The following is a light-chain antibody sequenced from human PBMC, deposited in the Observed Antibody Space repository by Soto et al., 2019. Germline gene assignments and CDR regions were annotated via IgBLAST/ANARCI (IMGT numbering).Light chain of an antibody. CDR2: EAS. V-gene: IGKV3-11*01. J-gene: IGKJ5*01. Sequence: DIVLTQSPATLSLSPGEIATLSCRASQSVSSHLAWYQQKPGQAPRILIYEASTRATGIPARFSGSGSGTDLNLTISSLEPEDFAVYYCQQRSNWPITLGQGTRLEIK. CDR3: QQRSNWPIT. CDR1: QSVSSH.